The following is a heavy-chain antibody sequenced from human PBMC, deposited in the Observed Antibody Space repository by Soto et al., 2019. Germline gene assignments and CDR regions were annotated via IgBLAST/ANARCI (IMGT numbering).Heavy chain of an antibody. Sequence: ASVKVSCKASGYTFTGYYMHWVRQAPGQGLEWMGWINPNSGGTNYAQKFQGWVTMTRDTSISTAYMELSRLRSDDTAVYYCARGGSVYSGYETSTGLDPWGQGTLVTVSS. J-gene: IGHJ5*02. V-gene: IGHV1-2*04. CDR3: ARGGSVYSGYETSTGLDP. CDR2: INPNSGGT. CDR1: GYTFTGYY. D-gene: IGHD5-12*01.